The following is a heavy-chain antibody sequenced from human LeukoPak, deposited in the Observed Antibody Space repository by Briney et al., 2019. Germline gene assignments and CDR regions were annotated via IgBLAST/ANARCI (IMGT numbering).Heavy chain of an antibody. CDR2: IGSSSSYI. J-gene: IGHJ4*02. CDR1: GFTFSSYS. CDR3: ARGGSAVVVTATTRVFDY. V-gene: IGHV3-21*01. D-gene: IGHD2-21*02. Sequence: GGSLRLSCAASGFTFSSYSMNWVRQAPGMGLEWVSSIGSSSSYIYYADSLKGRFTISRGNAKNSLYLQMKSLRVEDTAVYYCARGGSAVVVTATTRVFDYWGQGTLVTVSS.